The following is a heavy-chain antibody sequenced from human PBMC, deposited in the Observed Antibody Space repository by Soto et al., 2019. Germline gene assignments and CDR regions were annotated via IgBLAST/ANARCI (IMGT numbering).Heavy chain of an antibody. V-gene: IGHV4-39*01. CDR3: AVPAASVAGASGSYYYYGMDV. Sequence: PSDTLSLTCTVSGCSISSSSYYWGWIRQPPGKGLEWIGYIYYSGSPYYNPSLKSRVTISVDTSKNQFSLKLSSVTAADTAVYYCAVPAASVAGASGSYYYYGMDVWGQGTTVTVSS. CDR1: GCSISSSSYY. J-gene: IGHJ6*02. D-gene: IGHD6-19*01. CDR2: IYYSGSP.